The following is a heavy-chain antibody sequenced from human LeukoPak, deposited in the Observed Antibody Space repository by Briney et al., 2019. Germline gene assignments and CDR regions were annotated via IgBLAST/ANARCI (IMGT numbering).Heavy chain of an antibody. V-gene: IGHV1-69*13. CDR1: GGTFSSYA. Sequence: GASVKVSCKASGGTFSSYAISWVRQAPGQGLEWMGGIIPIFGTANYAQKFQGRVTITADESTSTAYMELSSLRSEDTAVYYCARERGYCSSTSCYRGYMDVWGKGATVTVSS. J-gene: IGHJ6*03. CDR3: ARERGYCSSTSCYRGYMDV. D-gene: IGHD2-2*01. CDR2: IIPIFGTA.